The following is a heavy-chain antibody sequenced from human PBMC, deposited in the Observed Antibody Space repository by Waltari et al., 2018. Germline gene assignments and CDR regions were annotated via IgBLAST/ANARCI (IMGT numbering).Heavy chain of an antibody. CDR3: ATYIGASVGTAAFDV. CDR2: VSYSGTT. V-gene: IGHV4-39*01. J-gene: IGHJ3*01. Sequence: QLQLQESGPRLVRPSETLSLICRVSGVSITSNRHYWPWIRQSPGQGLEWIGIVSYSGTTYISPSLKSRVSVSRDTAKNQVSLILGSVTAADMAVYYCATYIGASVGTAAFDVWGQGTMVTVSS. D-gene: IGHD5-12*01. CDR1: GVSITSNRHY.